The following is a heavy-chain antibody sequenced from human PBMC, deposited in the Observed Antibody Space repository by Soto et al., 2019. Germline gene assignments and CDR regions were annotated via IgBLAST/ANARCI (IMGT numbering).Heavy chain of an antibody. Sequence: QVQLQESGPGLVKPSETLSLTCTVSGCSISSYYWSWIRQPPGKGLEYIGYIYYIGSTNYNPSLKSRVSISVDTSKNQFSLKLSSVTAADTVVYYCARRRYSGPSNAFDIWGQGTMVTVSS. V-gene: IGHV4-59*08. CDR1: GCSISSYY. CDR3: ARRRYSGPSNAFDI. CDR2: IYYIGST. D-gene: IGHD1-26*01. J-gene: IGHJ3*02.